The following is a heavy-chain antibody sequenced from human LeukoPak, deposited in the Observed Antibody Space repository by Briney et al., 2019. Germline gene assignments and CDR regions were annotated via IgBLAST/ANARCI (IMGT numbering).Heavy chain of an antibody. D-gene: IGHD4-17*01. J-gene: IGHJ5*02. Sequence: ASVKVSCKASGYTFTSYAMHWVRQAPGQRLEWMGWINAGNGNTKYSQKFQGRVTITRDTSASTAYMELSRLRSDDTAVYYCAREGDYGDGSPFDPWGQGTLVTVSS. CDR2: INAGNGNT. CDR1: GYTFTSYA. CDR3: AREGDYGDGSPFDP. V-gene: IGHV1-3*01.